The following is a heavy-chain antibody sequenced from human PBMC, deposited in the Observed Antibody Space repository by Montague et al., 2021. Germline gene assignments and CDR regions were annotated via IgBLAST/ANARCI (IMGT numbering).Heavy chain of an antibody. D-gene: IGHD3-10*01. CDR3: AKQDYFVSATPYKGFDP. Sequence: SETLSLTCTVSSGSIFHAHWSWVRQPPGKGLEWLGSMFYCGATSNNPSLKSRVTMSIDTSTNQFSLKLSFVTAADTAVYYCAKQDYFVSATPYKGFDPWGQGIMVTVSS. J-gene: IGHJ5*02. CDR2: MFYCGAT. CDR1: SGSIFHAH. V-gene: IGHV4-59*08.